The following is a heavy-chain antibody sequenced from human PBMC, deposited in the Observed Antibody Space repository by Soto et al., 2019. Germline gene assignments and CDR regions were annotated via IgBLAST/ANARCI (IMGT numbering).Heavy chain of an antibody. J-gene: IGHJ3*02. Sequence: PGGSLRLSCAASGFTFSDYYMSWIRQAPGEGLEWVSYISSSGSTIYYADSVKGRFTISRDNAKNSLYLQMNSLRAEDTAVYYCARATSGYYPGDAFDIWGQGTMVTVSS. CDR1: GFTFSDYY. CDR3: ARATSGYYPGDAFDI. CDR2: ISSSGSTI. V-gene: IGHV3-11*01. D-gene: IGHD5-12*01.